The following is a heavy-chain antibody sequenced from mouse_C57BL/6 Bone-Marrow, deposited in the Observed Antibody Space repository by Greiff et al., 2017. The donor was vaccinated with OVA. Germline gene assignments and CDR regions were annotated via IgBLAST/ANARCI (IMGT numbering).Heavy chain of an antibody. CDR1: GFTFSDYY. CDR2: ISNGGGST. D-gene: IGHD1-3*01. Sequence: EVKLVESGGGLVQPGGSLKLSCAASGFTFSDYYMYWVRQTPEKRLEWVAYISNGGGSTYYPDTVKGRFTISRDNAKNTLYLQMSRLKSEDTAMYYCARHKDSNWYFDVWGTGTTVTVSS. V-gene: IGHV5-12*01. J-gene: IGHJ1*03. CDR3: ARHKDSNWYFDV.